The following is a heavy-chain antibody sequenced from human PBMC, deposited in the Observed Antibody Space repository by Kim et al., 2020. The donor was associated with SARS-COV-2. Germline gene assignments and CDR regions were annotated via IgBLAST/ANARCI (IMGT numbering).Heavy chain of an antibody. Sequence: SETLSLTCSVSGQSITDTSSFWGCVRQAPGAGLEWIATVSYQFYTYYNPSLKSRVAVSVDMSTNQFSLRLHSLSASDAAVYFCARHARLLSTFDLWVRG. J-gene: IGHJ4*02. D-gene: IGHD3-9*01. CDR1: GQSITDTSSF. V-gene: IGHV4-39*01. CDR2: VSYQFYT. CDR3: ARHARLLSTFDL.